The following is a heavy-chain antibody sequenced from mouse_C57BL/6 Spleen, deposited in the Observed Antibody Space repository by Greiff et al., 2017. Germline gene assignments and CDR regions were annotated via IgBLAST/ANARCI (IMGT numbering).Heavy chain of an antibody. CDR2: IDPETGGT. Sequence: VKLVASGAELVRPGASVTLSCKASGYTFTDYEMHWVKQTPVHGLEWIGAIDPETGGTAYNQKFKGKAILTADTSSSTAYLELRSLTSEDSAVYYCTRGKTKEWLRAMDYWGKGTSVTVAS. J-gene: IGHJ4*01. CDR3: TRGKTKEWLRAMDY. V-gene: IGHV1-15*01. D-gene: IGHD2-2*01. CDR1: GYTFTDYE.